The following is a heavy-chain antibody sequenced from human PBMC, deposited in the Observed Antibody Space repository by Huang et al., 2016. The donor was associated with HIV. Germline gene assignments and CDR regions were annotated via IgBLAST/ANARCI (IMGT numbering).Heavy chain of an antibody. V-gene: IGHV4-39*01. Sequence: QLQLQESGPGQGKPSESLSLTCTVSGDFISSTNYYWGWIRQSPGKGLECVWSVYQSGSTNYNPSLKSRVTLSVDTSRNQFSLRLNSVTAADTAVYYCASQHIGAAATWFWGRGTQVAVSS. CDR3: ASQHIGAAATWF. D-gene: IGHD6-13*01. J-gene: IGHJ4*02. CDR1: GDFISSTNYY. CDR2: VYQSGST.